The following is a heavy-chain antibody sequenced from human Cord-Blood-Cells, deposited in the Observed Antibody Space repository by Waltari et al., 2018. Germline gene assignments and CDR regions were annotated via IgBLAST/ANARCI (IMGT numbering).Heavy chain of an antibody. CDR2: IYYSGST. V-gene: IGHV4-39*01. J-gene: IGHJ6*03. Sequence: QLQLQESGPGLVQPSETLSLTCTVSGGSISSSSYYWGWIRQPPGKGLEWIGRIYYSGSTYCNPSLKRRVTISVDTSKDQFSLKLSSVTGADTAVYYCASRGGAAPTMDVWGKGTTVTVSS. CDR1: GGSISSSSYY. D-gene: IGHD6-6*01. CDR3: ASRGGAAPTMDV.